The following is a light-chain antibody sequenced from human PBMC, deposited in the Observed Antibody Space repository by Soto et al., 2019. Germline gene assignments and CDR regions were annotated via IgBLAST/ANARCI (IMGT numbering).Light chain of an antibody. CDR2: EVS. CDR3: SSYTSSSTDV. CDR1: SSDVGGYNY. Sequence: QSVLTQPASVSGSPGQSITISCTGTSSDVGGYNYVSWHQQHPGKAPKLMIYEVSNRPSGVSNRFSGSKSGNTASLTISGLQAEDEADYYCSSYTSSSTDVFGTGTKLTVL. J-gene: IGLJ1*01. V-gene: IGLV2-14*01.